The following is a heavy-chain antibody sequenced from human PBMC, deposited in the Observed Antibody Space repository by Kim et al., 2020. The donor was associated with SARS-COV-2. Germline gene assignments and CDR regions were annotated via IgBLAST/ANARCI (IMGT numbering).Heavy chain of an antibody. V-gene: IGHV4-39*01. CDR2: IYYSGST. CDR1: GGSISSSSYY. D-gene: IGHD4-4*01. J-gene: IGHJ4*02. Sequence: SETLSLICTVSGGSISSSSYYWGWIRQPPGKGLEWIGSIYYSGSTYYNPSLKSRVTISVDTSKNQFSLKLSSVTAADTAVYYCARRGLQYGAGIDYWGQGTLVTVSS. CDR3: ARRGLQYGAGIDY.